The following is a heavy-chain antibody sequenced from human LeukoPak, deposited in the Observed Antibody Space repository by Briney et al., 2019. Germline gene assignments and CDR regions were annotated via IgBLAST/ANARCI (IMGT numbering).Heavy chain of an antibody. CDR2: INWNGGST. D-gene: IGHD2-2*01. J-gene: IGHJ4*02. Sequence: GGSLRLSCAASGFTFDDYGMSWVRQAPGKGLEWVSGINWNGGSTGYADSVKGRFTISRDSAKNSLYLQMNSLRAEDTALYYCARSPEYQLLPDYWGQGTLVTVSS. V-gene: IGHV3-20*04. CDR3: ARSPEYQLLPDY. CDR1: GFTFDDYG.